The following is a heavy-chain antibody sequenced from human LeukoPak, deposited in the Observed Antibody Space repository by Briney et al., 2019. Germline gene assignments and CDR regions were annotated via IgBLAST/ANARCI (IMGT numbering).Heavy chain of an antibody. V-gene: IGHV1-18*01. CDR1: GYTFTTYG. D-gene: IGHD2-15*01. CDR3: ARVRGYCSGGSCRKFDY. CDR2: ISAYNGNT. J-gene: IGHJ4*02. Sequence: GASVKVSCKASGYTFTTYGISWVRQAPGQGLEWMGWISAYNGNTNYAQKFQRRVTMTTDTSTSTGYMELRSLRSDDTAVYYCARVRGYCSGGSCRKFDYWGQGTLGTVSS.